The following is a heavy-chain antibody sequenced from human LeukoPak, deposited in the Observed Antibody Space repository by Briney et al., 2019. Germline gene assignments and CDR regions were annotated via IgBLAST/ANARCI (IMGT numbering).Heavy chain of an antibody. Sequence: ASVKVSCKASGGTFSSYAISWVRQAPGQGLEWMGGIIPIFGTANYAQKFQGRVTITADESTSTAYMELSRLRSDDTAVYYCARADCSGGSCSPDYWGQGTLVTVSS. D-gene: IGHD2-15*01. CDR3: ARADCSGGSCSPDY. V-gene: IGHV1-69*13. CDR1: GGTFSSYA. CDR2: IIPIFGTA. J-gene: IGHJ4*02.